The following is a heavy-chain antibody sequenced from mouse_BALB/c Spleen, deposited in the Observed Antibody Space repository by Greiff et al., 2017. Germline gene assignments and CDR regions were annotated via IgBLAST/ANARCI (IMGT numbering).Heavy chain of an antibody. CDR1: GYTFTSYY. CDR2: INPSNGGT. D-gene: IGHD1-1*02. J-gene: IGHJ1*01. CDR3: RRGGDGWWVAG. Sequence: QVQLQQSGAELVKPGASVKLSCTASGYTFTSYYMYWVKQRPGQGLEWIGEINPSNGGTNFTEKFKSKATLTVDNSSSTAYMQLSSLTSEDSAGYYGRRGGDGWWVAGWGAGTTGTVSA. V-gene: IGHV1S81*02.